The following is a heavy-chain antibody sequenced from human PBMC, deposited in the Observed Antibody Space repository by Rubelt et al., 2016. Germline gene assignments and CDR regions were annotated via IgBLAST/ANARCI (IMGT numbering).Heavy chain of an antibody. J-gene: IGHJ4*02. CDR1: GFSFTTYG. Sequence: VQLVESGGGVVQPGGSLRLSCAASGFSFTTYGMYWVRQAPGKGLEWVSGIRGSGGSTYYADSVKDRLTISRENSKNRLYLQMNSLRAEDTAVYYCAKEGSIADDYWGQGTLVTVSS. CDR3: AKEGSIADDY. CDR2: IRGSGGST. D-gene: IGHD6-6*01. V-gene: IGHV3-23*04.